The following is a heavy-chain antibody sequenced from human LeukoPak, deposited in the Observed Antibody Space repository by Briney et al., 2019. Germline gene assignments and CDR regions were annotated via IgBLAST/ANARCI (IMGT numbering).Heavy chain of an antibody. CDR2: ISGTGGST. Sequence: GGSLRLSCAASGFTFSSYAMSWVRQAPGKGLEWVSAISGTGGSTYYADSVKGRFTISRDNPRNTLYLQMNSLRAEDTAVYYCAKAASLIATAAVAFDYWGQGTLVTVSS. CDR3: AKAASLIATAAVAFDY. J-gene: IGHJ4*02. V-gene: IGHV3-23*01. D-gene: IGHD6-13*01. CDR1: GFTFSSYA.